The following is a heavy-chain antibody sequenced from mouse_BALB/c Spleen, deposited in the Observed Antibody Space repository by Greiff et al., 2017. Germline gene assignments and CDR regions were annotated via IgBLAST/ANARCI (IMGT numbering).Heavy chain of an antibody. CDR3: TRGPMDY. V-gene: IGHV1S81*02. J-gene: IGHJ4*01. Sequence: VQGVESGAELVKPGASVKLSCKASGYTFTSYYMYWVKQRPGQGLEWIGEINPSNGGTNFNEKFKSKATLTVDKSSSTAYMQLSSLTSEDSAVYYCTRGPMDYWGQGTSVTVSS. CDR1: GYTFTSYY. CDR2: INPSNGGT.